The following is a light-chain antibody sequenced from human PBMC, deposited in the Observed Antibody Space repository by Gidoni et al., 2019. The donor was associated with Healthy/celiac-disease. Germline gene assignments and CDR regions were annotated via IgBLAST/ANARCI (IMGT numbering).Light chain of an antibody. CDR3: QKYNSAPRT. V-gene: IGKV1-27*01. CDR1: QGISNY. Sequence: DMQMSQSPSSLSASVGDRVTIPCRASQGISNYLAWYHQKPGKVPKLLIYAASNSQSGVPSRFSGSGSGTDFTLTISSLQPEDVATYYCQKYNSAPRTFGPGTKVDIK. J-gene: IGKJ3*01. CDR2: AAS.